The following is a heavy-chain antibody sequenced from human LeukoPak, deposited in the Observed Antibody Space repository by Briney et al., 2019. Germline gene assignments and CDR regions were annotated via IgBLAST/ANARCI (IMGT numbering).Heavy chain of an antibody. D-gene: IGHD3-22*01. V-gene: IGHV3-23*01. CDR3: ARPYDSSGYPLSPDAFDI. CDR2: ISAGGGST. CDR1: GLTFSSYA. J-gene: IGHJ3*02. Sequence: GGALRLSCAASGLTFSSYAMSWVREAPGKGLEWVSGISAGGGSTYYADSVKGRFTISRDNSKNTLYLQMNSLRAEDTAVYYCARPYDSSGYPLSPDAFDIWGQGTMVTVSS.